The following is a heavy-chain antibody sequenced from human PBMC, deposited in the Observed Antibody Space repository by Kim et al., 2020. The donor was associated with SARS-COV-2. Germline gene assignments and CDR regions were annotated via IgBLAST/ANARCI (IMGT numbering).Heavy chain of an antibody. CDR1: GFTFSSYW. D-gene: IGHD3-10*01. CDR2: IKQDGSEK. J-gene: IGHJ6*02. V-gene: IGHV3-7*01. Sequence: VGSLRLSCAASGFTFSSYWMSWVRQAPGKGLEWVANIKQDGSEKYYVDSVKGRFTISRDNAKNSLYLQMNSLRAEDTAVYYCARELLWFGELLYNYYYYGMDVWGQGTTVTVSS. CDR3: ARELLWFGELLYNYYYYGMDV.